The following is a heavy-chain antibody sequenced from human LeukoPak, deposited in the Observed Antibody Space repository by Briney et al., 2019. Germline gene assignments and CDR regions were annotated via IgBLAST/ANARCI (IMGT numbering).Heavy chain of an antibody. CDR2: IYPGDSDT. V-gene: IGHV5-51*01. CDR1: GDTFTDYW. D-gene: IGHD3-10*01. J-gene: IGHJ6*03. CDR3: ARRGVAPGVRVV. Sequence: GESLKISCKAPGDTFTDYWITWARPMPGKGLEWMGIIYPGDSDTRYSPSFQGQVTISADKSIGTASLPWSSLKASHAALYYCARRGVAPGVRVVWGKGPTVTIPS.